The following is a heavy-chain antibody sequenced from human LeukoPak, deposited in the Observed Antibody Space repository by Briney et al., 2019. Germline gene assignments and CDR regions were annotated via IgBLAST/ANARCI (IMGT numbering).Heavy chain of an antibody. V-gene: IGHV4-39*01. CDR1: GGSISSSSYY. CDR2: IYHSGST. Sequence: SETLSLTCTVSGGSISSSSYYWGWIRQPPGKGLEWIGNIYHSGSTYYNPSLKSRVTISVDTSKNQFSLKLSSVTAADTAVYYCARHKVRGVIYYYYMDVWGKGTTVTISS. CDR3: ARHKVRGVIYYYYMDV. D-gene: IGHD3-10*01. J-gene: IGHJ6*03.